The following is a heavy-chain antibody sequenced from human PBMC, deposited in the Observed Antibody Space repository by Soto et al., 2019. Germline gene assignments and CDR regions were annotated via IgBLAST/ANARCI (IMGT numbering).Heavy chain of an antibody. D-gene: IGHD1-26*01. CDR1: GGTFSSYA. CDR2: IIPIFGTA. CDR3: ARYSGSYLAFDY. J-gene: IGHJ4*02. V-gene: IGHV1-69*13. Sequence: ASVKVSCKASGGTFSSYAISWVRQAPGQGLEWMGGIIPIFGTANYAQKFQGRVTITADESTSTAYMELSSLRSEDTAVYYCARYSGSYLAFDYWGQGTLVTVSS.